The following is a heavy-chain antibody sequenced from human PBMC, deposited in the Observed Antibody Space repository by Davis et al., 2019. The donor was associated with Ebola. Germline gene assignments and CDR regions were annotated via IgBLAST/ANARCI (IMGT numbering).Heavy chain of an antibody. D-gene: IGHD6-6*01. V-gene: IGHV1-69*06. CDR1: GGTFTSYA. CDR3: ASYSSASVHYYYGMDV. CDR2: IIPIFGTA. J-gene: IGHJ6*02. Sequence: AASVKVSCKASGGTFTSYAISWVRQAPGQGLEWMGGIIPIFGTANYAQKFQGRVTITADKSTSTAYMELSSLRSEDTAVYYCASYSSASVHYYYGMDVWGQGTTVTVSS.